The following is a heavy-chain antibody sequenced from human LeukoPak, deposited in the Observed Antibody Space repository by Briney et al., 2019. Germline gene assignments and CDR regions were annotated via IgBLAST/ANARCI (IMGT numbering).Heavy chain of an antibody. CDR2: ISSSGNAM. Sequence: RGSLRLSCSPSGFTFSDYYMSWIRQAPGKGLEWVSYISSSGNAMYYADSVKGRFTISRDNAKNSLYLQMNSLRAEDTAVYYCAREIAAAGTDYWGQGTLVTVSS. J-gene: IGHJ4*02. V-gene: IGHV3-11*04. CDR1: GFTFSDYY. CDR3: AREIAAAGTDY. D-gene: IGHD6-13*01.